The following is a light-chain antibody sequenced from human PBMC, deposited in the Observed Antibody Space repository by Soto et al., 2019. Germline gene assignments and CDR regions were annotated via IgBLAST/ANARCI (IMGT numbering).Light chain of an antibody. CDR1: QSVTFS. Sequence: EKVMTQSPATLSVSPGERATLSCRASQSVTFSLAWYQQKPGQVPRLLIYGVSTRAAGVPARFSGSGSGTEFTLTITSLQSEDFAIYYCQQYNNWPLTFGGWTRVEIK. CDR3: QQYNNWPLT. V-gene: IGKV3D-15*01. CDR2: GVS. J-gene: IGKJ4*01.